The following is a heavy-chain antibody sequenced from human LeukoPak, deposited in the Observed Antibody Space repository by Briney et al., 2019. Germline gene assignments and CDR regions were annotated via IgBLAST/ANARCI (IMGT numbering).Heavy chain of an antibody. Sequence: PGGSLRLSCAASGFTFSSYAMSWVRQAPGKGLEWVSVISGSGDSTYYADSVKGRFTISRDNSKNTLYVQMNSLRAEDTALYYCAKRSGTYMYFDYWGQGTLVTVSS. CDR1: GFTFSSYA. CDR2: ISGSGDST. V-gene: IGHV3-23*01. CDR3: AKRSGTYMYFDY. J-gene: IGHJ4*02. D-gene: IGHD1-26*01.